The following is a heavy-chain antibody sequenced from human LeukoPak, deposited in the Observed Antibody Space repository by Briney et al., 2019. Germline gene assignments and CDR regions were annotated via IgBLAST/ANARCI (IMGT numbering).Heavy chain of an antibody. CDR3: ARDSPYYYDSSGYYY. Sequence: GGSLRLSCAASGFTFNTYTMNWVRQAPGKGLEWVSYISGSSGIIDYADSVKGRFTISRDNSKNTLYLQMNSLRAEDTAVYYCARDSPYYYDSSGYYYWGQGTLVTVSS. D-gene: IGHD3-22*01. V-gene: IGHV3-48*01. J-gene: IGHJ4*02. CDR2: ISGSSGII. CDR1: GFTFNTYT.